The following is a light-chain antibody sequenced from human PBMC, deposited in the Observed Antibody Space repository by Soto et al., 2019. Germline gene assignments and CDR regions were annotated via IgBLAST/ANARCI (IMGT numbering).Light chain of an antibody. CDR2: LGS. J-gene: IGKJ2*01. V-gene: IGKV2-28*01. Sequence: DIVMTQSPLSLPVTPGEPASISCRSSQSLLHSNGYNYLDWYLQKPGQSPQLLIYLGSNRASGVPDWFRGSRAGTDFNLKISGVGAEDVGVYYCMLVLQIPTTCVQGTKLEIK. CDR3: MLVLQIPTT. CDR1: QSLLHSNGYNY.